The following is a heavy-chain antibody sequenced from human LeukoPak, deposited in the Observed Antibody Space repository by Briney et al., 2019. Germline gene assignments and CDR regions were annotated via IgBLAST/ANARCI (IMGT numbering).Heavy chain of an antibody. CDR3: ARGRLNYYGSGSYYTGPSRAFDI. D-gene: IGHD3-10*01. V-gene: IGHV4-34*01. CDR2: INHSGST. CDR1: GGSISSYY. J-gene: IGHJ3*02. Sequence: SETLSLTCTVSGGSISSYYWSWIRQPPGKGLEWIGEINHSGSTNYNPSLKSRVTISVDTSKNQFSLKLSSVTAADTAVYYCARGRLNYYGSGSYYTGPSRAFDIWGQGTMVTVSS.